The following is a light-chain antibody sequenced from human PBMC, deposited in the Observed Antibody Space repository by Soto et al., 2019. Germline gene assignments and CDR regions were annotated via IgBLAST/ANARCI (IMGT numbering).Light chain of an antibody. J-gene: IGKJ5*01. V-gene: IGKV3-20*01. CDR1: QSVSSN. Sequence: EIVMTQSPATLSVSPGERATLSCRASQSVSSNLAWYQQKPGQAPRLLIYGASNRATGIPDRFSGRGSGTDFALTIRRLEPEDFAVYYCQQYGSSITFGQGTRLEIK. CDR3: QQYGSSIT. CDR2: GAS.